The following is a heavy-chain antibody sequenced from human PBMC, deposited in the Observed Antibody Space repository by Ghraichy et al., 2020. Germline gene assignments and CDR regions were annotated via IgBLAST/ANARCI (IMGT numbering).Heavy chain of an antibody. V-gene: IGHV3-72*01. CDR2: IRRRANDHTT. Sequence: GSLRLSCAASGFIFSDHTMDWVRQTPGKGLEWVGRIRRRANDHTTEYAASVEGRFTISRDDSKNLVFLQMNSLKVEDSALYYSARRGLNSVWQFDYWGQGTLVTVSS. CDR3: ARRGLNSVWQFDY. CDR1: GFIFSDHT. D-gene: IGHD6-19*01. J-gene: IGHJ4*02.